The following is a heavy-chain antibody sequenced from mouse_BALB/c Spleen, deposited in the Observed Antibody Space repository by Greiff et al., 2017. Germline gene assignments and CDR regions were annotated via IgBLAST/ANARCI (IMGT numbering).Heavy chain of an antibody. J-gene: IGHJ2*01. CDR2: FVLANGNT. CDR3: VRGEVPSDY. V-gene: IGHV14-3*02. D-gene: IGHD2-14*01. CDR1: VFHIKDTY. Sequence: EVQLQQSGAELVKPGASVKLSCTASVFHIKDTYMHWVKQRPEQGLEWIGRFVLANGNTKYDPKLQGKTAITADTSSNTAYLQLSSLTSEDTAVYYCVRGEVPSDYWGQGTTLTVSA.